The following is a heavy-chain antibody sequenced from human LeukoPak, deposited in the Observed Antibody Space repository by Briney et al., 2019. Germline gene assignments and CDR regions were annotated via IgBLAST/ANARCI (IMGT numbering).Heavy chain of an antibody. CDR2: ISSSGSTI. CDR1: GFTFSNYA. Sequence: GGSLRLSCAASGFTFSNYAMTWVRQAPGKGLEWVSYISSSGSTIYYADSVKGRFTISRDNAKNSLYLQMNSLRAEDTAVYYCARGGLAAAGTDFDYWGQGTLVTVSS. V-gene: IGHV3-48*04. CDR3: ARGGLAAAGTDFDY. D-gene: IGHD6-13*01. J-gene: IGHJ4*02.